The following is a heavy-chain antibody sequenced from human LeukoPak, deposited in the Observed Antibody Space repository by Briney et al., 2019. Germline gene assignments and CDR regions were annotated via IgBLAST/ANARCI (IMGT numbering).Heavy chain of an antibody. J-gene: IGHJ4*02. Sequence: GSLRLSCAASGFSFSTHALAWFRQAPGKGLEWVGFIRHQAYGGTAEYAASVRGRFTISRDDSKSVLYLQMNSLNLEDSAVYYCCKEAGGPTDYWGQGTLVTVSS. CDR1: GFSFSTHA. CDR2: IRHQAYGGTA. CDR3: CKEAGGPTDY. V-gene: IGHV3-49*03. D-gene: IGHD4-23*01.